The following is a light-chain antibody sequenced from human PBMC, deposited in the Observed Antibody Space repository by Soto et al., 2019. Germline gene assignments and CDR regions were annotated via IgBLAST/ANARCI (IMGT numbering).Light chain of an antibody. CDR1: QDIRND. J-gene: IGKJ1*01. CDR3: LQVYNFPRT. Sequence: AIQMTQSPSSLSSAVGDRVTITCRASQDIRNDLGWYQQKPGQAPKVLIYSASSSQGGVPSRFSGSGSGTDFTLTISSLQPEDFATYYCLQVYNFPRTFGQGTKVEIK. CDR2: SAS. V-gene: IGKV1-6*01.